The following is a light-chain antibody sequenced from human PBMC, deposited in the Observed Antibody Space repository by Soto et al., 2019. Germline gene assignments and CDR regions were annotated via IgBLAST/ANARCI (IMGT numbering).Light chain of an antibody. J-gene: IGKJ4*01. Sequence: EFVLTQSPGALSLSPGERATLSCRASQTVRNNYLALYQQKPGRAPRLLIYDASSRATGIPDRFSGGGSGTDFTLTISRLEPEDFAVYYCQQFSSYPLTFGGGTKVDIK. V-gene: IGKV3-20*01. CDR2: DAS. CDR1: QTVRNNY. CDR3: QQFSSYPLT.